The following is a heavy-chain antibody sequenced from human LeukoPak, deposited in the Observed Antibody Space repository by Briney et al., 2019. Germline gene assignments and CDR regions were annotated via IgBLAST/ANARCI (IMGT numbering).Heavy chain of an antibody. CDR1: GASISGSGYY. Sequence: SETLSLTCAVSGASISGSGYYLGWIRQPPGKGLEWIGSIYYSGNTYYNPSLKSRVTISVDTSKNQFSLKLSSVTAADTAVYYCARRRVSGSYYMPFDYWGQGTLVTVSS. D-gene: IGHD3-10*01. J-gene: IGHJ4*02. CDR3: ARRRVSGSYYMPFDY. V-gene: IGHV4-39*07. CDR2: IYYSGNT.